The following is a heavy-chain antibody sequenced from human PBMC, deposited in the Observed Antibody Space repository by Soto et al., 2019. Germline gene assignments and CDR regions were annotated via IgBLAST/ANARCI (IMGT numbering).Heavy chain of an antibody. J-gene: IGHJ4*02. Sequence: ASVKVSCKASGGTFSSYAISWVRQAPGQGLEWMGGIIPIFGTANYAQKFQGRVTITADESTSTAYMELSSLRSEDTAVYYCARDSSEDPSPFDYWGQGTLVPVSS. CDR2: IIPIFGTA. V-gene: IGHV1-69*13. CDR1: GGTFSSYA. CDR3: ARDSSEDPSPFDY. D-gene: IGHD6-6*01.